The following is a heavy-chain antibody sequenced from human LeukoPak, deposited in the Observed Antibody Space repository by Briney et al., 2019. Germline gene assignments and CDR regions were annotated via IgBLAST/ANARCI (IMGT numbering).Heavy chain of an antibody. CDR2: IYYSGST. J-gene: IGHJ4*02. CDR1: GGSISSYY. CDR3: ARGSPYYDFRSGYYPPYYFDY. D-gene: IGHD3-3*01. V-gene: IGHV4-59*01. Sequence: EPSETLSLTCTVSGGSISSYYWSWIRQPPGKGLEWIGYIYYSGSTNYNPSLKSRVTISVDTSKNQFSLKLSSVTAADTAVYYCARGSPYYDFRSGYYPPYYFDYWGQGTLVTVSS.